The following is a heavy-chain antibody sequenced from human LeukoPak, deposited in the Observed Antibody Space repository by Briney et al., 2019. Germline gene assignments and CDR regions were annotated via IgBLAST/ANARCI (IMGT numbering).Heavy chain of an antibody. Sequence: ASVKVSCKASGYTFTSYYMHWVRQAPGQGLEWMGIINHSGGSTSYAQKFQGRVTMTRDTSTSTVYMELSSLRSEDTAVYYCARDQEVGDAFDIWGQGTMVTVSS. CDR1: GYTFTSYY. V-gene: IGHV1-46*01. CDR3: ARDQEVGDAFDI. J-gene: IGHJ3*02. D-gene: IGHD1-26*01. CDR2: INHSGGST.